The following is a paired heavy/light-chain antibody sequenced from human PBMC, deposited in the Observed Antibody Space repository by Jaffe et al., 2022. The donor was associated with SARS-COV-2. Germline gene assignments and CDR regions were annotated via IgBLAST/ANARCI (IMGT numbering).Heavy chain of an antibody. D-gene: IGHD3-10*01. CDR1: GFTFSNSW. V-gene: IGHV3-7*01. Sequence: EVQLVESGGGLVQPGGSLRLSCVASGFTFSNSWMGWVRQAPGKGLEWVANIKPDESEGYYVDSVKGRFTISRDDAKSSLFLQMNSLRDEDAAVYYCATATSGCFDHWGQGVLVTVSS. CDR3: ATATSGCFDH. J-gene: IGHJ4*02. CDR2: IKPDESEG.
Light chain of an antibody. CDR1: QSLLNSHGHTY. J-gene: IGKJ5*01. V-gene: IGKV2-28*01. Sequence: DVVLTQSPLSLPVTPGEPASISCRSSQSLLNSHGHTYLSWYLQKSGQSPHLLIYLGSNRASGVPDRFTGSGSGTDFTLKISRVETEDVGVYYCMQALQGPITFGQGTRLEIK. CDR2: LGS. CDR3: MQALQGPIT.